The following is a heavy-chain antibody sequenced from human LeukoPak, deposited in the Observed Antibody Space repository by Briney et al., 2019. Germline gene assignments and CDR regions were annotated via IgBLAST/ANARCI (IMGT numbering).Heavy chain of an antibody. CDR3: ARGVTMVRGVDYYYYYYMDV. D-gene: IGHD3-10*01. CDR2: IIPIFGTA. V-gene: IGHV1-69*05. CDR1: GYTFTSYY. J-gene: IGHJ6*03. Sequence: GASVKVSCKASGYTFTSYYMHWVREAPGQGLEWMGGIIPIFGTANYAQKFQGRVTITTDESTSTAYMELSSLRSEDTAVYYCARGVTMVRGVDYYYYYYMDVWGKGTTVTVSS.